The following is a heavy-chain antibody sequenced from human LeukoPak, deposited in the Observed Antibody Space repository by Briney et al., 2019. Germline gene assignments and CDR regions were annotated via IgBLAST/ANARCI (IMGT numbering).Heavy chain of an antibody. CDR3: TTSGYDDFDY. D-gene: IGHD5-12*01. V-gene: IGHV3-23*01. Sequence: GGSLRLSCAASGFTFSHYGMTWVRQAPGKGLEWVSAISGSGGSTYYAGSVKGRFTISRDNSKNTLYLQMNSLKTEDTAVYYCTTSGYDDFDYWGQGTLVTVSS. CDR2: ISGSGGST. J-gene: IGHJ4*02. CDR1: GFTFSHYG.